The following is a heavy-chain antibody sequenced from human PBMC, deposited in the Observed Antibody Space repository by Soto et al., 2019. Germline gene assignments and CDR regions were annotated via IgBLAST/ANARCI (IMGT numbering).Heavy chain of an antibody. Sequence: QVQLVESGGGVVQPGRSLRLSCAASGFTFSSYAMHWVRQAPGKGLEWVAVISYEGRNKYSADSVKGRFTISRDNSKNTLYLQMNSLRAEDTAVCYCARVGYGEAFDILGQGTMVTVSS. CDR3: ARVGYGEAFDI. V-gene: IGHV3-30-3*01. CDR1: GFTFSSYA. CDR2: ISYEGRNK. D-gene: IGHD5-12*01. J-gene: IGHJ3*02.